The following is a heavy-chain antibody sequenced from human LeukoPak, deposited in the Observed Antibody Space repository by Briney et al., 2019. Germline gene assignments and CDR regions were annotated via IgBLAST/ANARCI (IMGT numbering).Heavy chain of an antibody. CDR1: GLTFSSYS. D-gene: IGHD3-22*01. Sequence: GGSLRLSCAASGLTFSSYSMTWVRQAPGKGLQWVSSISSGGNYIYYADSLKGRFTISRDNAKNSLYLQMNSLRVEDTAVYYCARSGDYYDSSGYYSDYWGQGTLVTVSS. CDR3: ARSGDYYDSSGYYSDY. V-gene: IGHV3-21*01. J-gene: IGHJ4*02. CDR2: ISSGGNYI.